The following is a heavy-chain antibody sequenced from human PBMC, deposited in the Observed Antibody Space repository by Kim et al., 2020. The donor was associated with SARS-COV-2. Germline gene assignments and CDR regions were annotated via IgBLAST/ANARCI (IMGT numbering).Heavy chain of an antibody. D-gene: IGHD6-13*01. V-gene: IGHV4-39*07. CDR3: ASVHPLSWVAAAGTFDY. J-gene: IGHJ4*02. Sequence: KSRVTISVDTSKNQFSLKLSSVTAADTAVYYCASVHPLSWVAAAGTFDYWGQGTLVTVSS.